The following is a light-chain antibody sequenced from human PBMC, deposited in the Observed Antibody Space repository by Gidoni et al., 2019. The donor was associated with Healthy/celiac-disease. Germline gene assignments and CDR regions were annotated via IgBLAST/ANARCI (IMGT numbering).Light chain of an antibody. CDR3: SSYTSSSTLDMV. J-gene: IGLJ2*01. CDR1: SSDVAGYNY. Sequence: QSALTQSVSVSGSPGQSITISCTVTSSDVAGYNYVAWYQQHQVKASKLMIYEVSNRRSGVTNRCSGSKSGNTASMTISGLQAEDDADYYYSSYTSSSTLDMVFGGGTKLTVL. V-gene: IGLV2-14*01. CDR2: EVS.